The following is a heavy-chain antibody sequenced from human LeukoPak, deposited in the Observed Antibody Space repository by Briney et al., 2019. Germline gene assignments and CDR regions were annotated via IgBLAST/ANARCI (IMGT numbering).Heavy chain of an antibody. CDR1: GYTFTSYA. CDR3: ARGKITRDRWTTVTTPMDY. D-gene: IGHD4-17*01. CDR2: INAGCGNT. Sequence: ASVKVSCKASGYTFTSYAMHWVRQAPAQRLEGMGWINAGCGNTKYSQKFQGRVTITSDTTASTAYMELSRLRSEDTAVYYCARGKITRDRWTTVTTPMDYWGQGTLVTVSS. J-gene: IGHJ4*02. V-gene: IGHV1-3*01.